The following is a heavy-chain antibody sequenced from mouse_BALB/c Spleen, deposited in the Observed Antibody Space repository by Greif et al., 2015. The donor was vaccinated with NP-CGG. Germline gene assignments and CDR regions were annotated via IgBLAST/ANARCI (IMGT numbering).Heavy chain of an antibody. V-gene: IGHV1-9*01. CDR2: ILPGSGST. CDR1: GYTFSSYW. Sequence: QVQLQQSGAELMKPGASVKISCKATGYTFSSYWIEWVKQRPGHGLEWIGEILPGSGSTNYNEKFKGKATFTADTSSNTAYMQLSSLTSEDSAVYYCARRGYYGSSYKDYAMDYWGQGTSVTVSS. J-gene: IGHJ4*01. D-gene: IGHD1-1*01. CDR3: ARRGYYGSSYKDYAMDY.